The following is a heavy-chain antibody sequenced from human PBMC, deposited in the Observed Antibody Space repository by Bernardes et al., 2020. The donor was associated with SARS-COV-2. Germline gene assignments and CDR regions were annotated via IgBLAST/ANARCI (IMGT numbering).Heavy chain of an antibody. CDR2: INDSGSS. CDR1: GGSFSGYY. V-gene: IGHV4-34*01. Sequence: SETLSLTCAVYGGSFSGYYWSWLCQPPGQGLERIGRINDSGSSNYNSSLKSRVTIALDTSKNQFSLKLTSVTAADTAVDYCARVFKSGDYSLFYYYAMDVWGQETTVAVSS. D-gene: IGHD4-17*01. CDR3: ARVFKSGDYSLFYYYAMDV. J-gene: IGHJ6*02.